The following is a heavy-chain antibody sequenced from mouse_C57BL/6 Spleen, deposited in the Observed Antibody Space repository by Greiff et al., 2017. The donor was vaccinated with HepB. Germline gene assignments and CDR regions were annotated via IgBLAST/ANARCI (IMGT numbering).Heavy chain of an antibody. V-gene: IGHV1-59*01. CDR3: ARKGGVEAMDY. J-gene: IGHJ4*01. CDR1: GYTFTSYW. Sequence: QVQLQQPGAELVRPGTSVKLSCKASGYTFTSYWMHWVKQRPGQGLEWIGVIDPSDSYTNYNQKFKGKATLTVDTSSSTAYMQLSSLTSEDSAVYYCARKGGVEAMDYWGQGTSVTVSS. CDR2: IDPSDSYT.